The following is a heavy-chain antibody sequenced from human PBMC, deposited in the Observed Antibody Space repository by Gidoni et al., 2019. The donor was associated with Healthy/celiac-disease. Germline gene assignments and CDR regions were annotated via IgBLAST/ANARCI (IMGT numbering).Heavy chain of an antibody. CDR1: GFTFSSYG. Sequence: QVQLVESGGGVVQPGRSLRLSCAASGFTFSSYGMHWVRQAPGKGLEWVAVISYDGSNKYYADSVKGRFTISRDNSKNTLYLQMNSLRAEDTAVYYCAKDGDEAVAPFDYWGQGTLVTVSS. CDR2: ISYDGSNK. CDR3: AKDGDEAVAPFDY. J-gene: IGHJ4*02. V-gene: IGHV3-30*18. D-gene: IGHD6-19*01.